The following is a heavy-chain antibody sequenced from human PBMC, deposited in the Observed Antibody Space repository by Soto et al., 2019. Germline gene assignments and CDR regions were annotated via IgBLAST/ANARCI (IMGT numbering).Heavy chain of an antibody. CDR3: ARRGSGNYYDY. CDR2: ISGSGDST. Sequence: GGSLRLSCAASGFTFSSYAMRWVRQAPGKGLEWVSAISGSGDSTYYADSVKGRFTISRDNSKNTLYLQMNSLRAEDTAVYYCARRGSGNYYDYWGQGTLVTVSS. V-gene: IGHV3-23*01. CDR1: GFTFSSYA. J-gene: IGHJ4*02. D-gene: IGHD1-26*01.